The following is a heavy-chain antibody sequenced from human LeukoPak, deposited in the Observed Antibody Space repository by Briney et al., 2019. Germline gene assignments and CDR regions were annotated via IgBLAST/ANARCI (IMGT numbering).Heavy chain of an antibody. V-gene: IGHV3-21*01. Sequence: GGSLRLSCAASRIIFSNSAMSWVRQAPGKGLEWVSSMNSGGDRIYYADSVKGRFTISRDNAKNSLYLQMNSLRAEDTAVYYCARAAGYYDAWDYWGQGTLVTVSS. CDR1: RIIFSNSA. CDR3: ARAAGYYDAWDY. CDR2: MNSGGDRI. J-gene: IGHJ4*02. D-gene: IGHD3-22*01.